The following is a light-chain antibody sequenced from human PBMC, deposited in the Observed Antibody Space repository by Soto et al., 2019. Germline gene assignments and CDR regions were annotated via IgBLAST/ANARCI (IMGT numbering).Light chain of an antibody. CDR3: AAWDDSLDAYV. CDR2: SNN. V-gene: IGLV1-44*01. CDR1: SSNIGGNS. J-gene: IGLJ1*01. Sequence: QSALTQPPSASGTPGQSVTISCSGSSSNIGGNSVNWYQQLPQTAPKLLIYSNNRRPSGVPDRFSGSKSGTSASLAISGLQSEDEADFYCAAWDDSLDAYVFGAGTKVTVL.